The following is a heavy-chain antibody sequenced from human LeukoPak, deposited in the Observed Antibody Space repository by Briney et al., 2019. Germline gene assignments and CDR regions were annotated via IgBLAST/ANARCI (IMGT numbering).Heavy chain of an antibody. CDR2: ISGSGGST. J-gene: IGHJ4*02. D-gene: IGHD1-7*01. CDR3: ARQHTNWNLGYYFDY. V-gene: IGHV3-23*01. Sequence: SGGGLVKPGGSLRLSCAASGFTFSSYSMNWVRQAPGKGLEWVSAISGSGGSTYYADSVKGRFTISRDNSKNTLYLQMNSLRAEDTAVYYCARQHTNWNLGYYFDYWGQGTLVTVSS. CDR1: GFTFSSYS.